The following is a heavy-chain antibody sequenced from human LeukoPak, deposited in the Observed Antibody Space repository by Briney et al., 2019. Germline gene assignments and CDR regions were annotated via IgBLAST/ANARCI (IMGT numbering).Heavy chain of an antibody. CDR2: IYYSGST. D-gene: IGHD4-23*01. CDR1: GGSISSGGYF. Sequence: PSETLSLTCTVSGGSISSGGYFWSWVRQHPGKGLECIGHIYYSGSTYYNPSLKSRVTISVDTSKNQFSLKLSSVTAAGTAVYYCAREGTTVVTPSHAFDIWGQGTMVTVPS. CDR3: AREGTTVVTPSHAFDI. J-gene: IGHJ3*02. V-gene: IGHV4-31*03.